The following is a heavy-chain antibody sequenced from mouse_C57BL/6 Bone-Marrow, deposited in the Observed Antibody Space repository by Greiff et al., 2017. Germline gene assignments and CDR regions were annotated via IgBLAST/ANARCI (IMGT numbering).Heavy chain of an antibody. CDR1: GYTFTDYN. Sequence: EVQRVESGPELVKPGASVKIPCKASGYTFTDYNMDWVKQSHGKSLEWIGDINPNNGGTIYNQKFKGKATLTVDKSSSTAYMELRSLTSEDTAVYYCARSDMGGRYDAWFAYWGQGTLVTVSA. D-gene: IGHD2-12*01. V-gene: IGHV1-18*01. J-gene: IGHJ3*01. CDR2: INPNNGGT. CDR3: ARSDMGGRYDAWFAY.